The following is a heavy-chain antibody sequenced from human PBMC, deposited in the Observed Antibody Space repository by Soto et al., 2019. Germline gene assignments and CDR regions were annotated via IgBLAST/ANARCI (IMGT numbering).Heavy chain of an antibody. CDR1: GYSFTTNW. V-gene: IGHV5-51*01. D-gene: IGHD6-19*01. J-gene: IGHJ4*02. CDR2: IYPGDSDT. Sequence: GESLKISCKGSGYSFTTNWIGWVRQMPGKGLEWMGIIYPGDSDTRYSPSFQGQVTISADKSISTAYLQWSSLEASDTAMYYCARRYPYSSAWFFDYWGQGTLVTVSS. CDR3: ARRYPYSSAWFFDY.